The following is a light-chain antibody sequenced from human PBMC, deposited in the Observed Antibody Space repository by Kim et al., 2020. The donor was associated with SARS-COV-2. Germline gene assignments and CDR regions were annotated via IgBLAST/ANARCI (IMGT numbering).Light chain of an antibody. J-gene: IGLJ2*01. CDR1: NIGYKN. CDR3: QVWDSKSVV. CDR2: TDS. V-gene: IGLV3-9*01. Sequence: VALGQTAPITCGGNNIGYKNVHWYRVRPGQAPVVVIYTDSNRPSGIPERFSGSNSGNTATLTISRAQAGDEADYYCQVWDSKSVVIGGGTQLTVL.